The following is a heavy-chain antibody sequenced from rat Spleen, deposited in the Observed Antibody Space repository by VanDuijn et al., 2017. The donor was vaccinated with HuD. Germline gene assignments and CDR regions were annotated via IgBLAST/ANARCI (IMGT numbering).Heavy chain of an antibody. V-gene: IGHV5-29*01. CDR2: INYDATST. CDR3: ARLGTAAIGNWFTY. CDR1: GFTFSNYG. D-gene: IGHD1-2*01. J-gene: IGHJ3*01. Sequence: EVQLVEYGGGLVQPGRSLKLSCAASGFTFSNYGMAWVRQAPTKGLEWVATINYDATSTHYRDSVKGRFTISRDNARSTLFLQMDSLRSEDTATYYCARLGTAAIGNWFTYWGQGTLVTVSS.